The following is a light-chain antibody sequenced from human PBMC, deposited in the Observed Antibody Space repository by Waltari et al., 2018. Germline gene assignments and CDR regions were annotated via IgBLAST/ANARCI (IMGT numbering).Light chain of an antibody. CDR2: EVS. J-gene: IGLJ1*01. CDR1: SSDIGTFNY. CDR3: SSLTSSSTYV. Sequence: QSALTQPASVSGSPGQSITISCTGTSSDIGTFNYVSWYQQHPGKAPKLMIFEVSNRPSWVSNRFSAAKSGNTASLTISGLQAEDEADYYCSSLTSSSTYVFGTGTKVTVL. V-gene: IGLV2-14*01.